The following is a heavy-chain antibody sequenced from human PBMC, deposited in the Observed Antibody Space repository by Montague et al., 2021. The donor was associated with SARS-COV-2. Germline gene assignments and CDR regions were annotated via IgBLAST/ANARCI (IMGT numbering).Heavy chain of an antibody. CDR2: IRTTGHT. J-gene: IGHJ4*02. CDR3: ARFGSGTLEFDL. CDR1: GGSISRGIYY. Sequence: TLSLTCTVSGGSISRGIYYWSWIRQPAGQGLEWIGRIRTTGHTDYNSSLESRVYMSVDTSTNQFSLSLTSVTAADTAVYFCARFGSGTLEFDLWGQGTLVTVSS. V-gene: IGHV4-61*02. D-gene: IGHD1-26*01.